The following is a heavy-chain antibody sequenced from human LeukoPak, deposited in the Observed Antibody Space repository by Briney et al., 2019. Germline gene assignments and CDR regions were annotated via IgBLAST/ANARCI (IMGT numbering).Heavy chain of an antibody. CDR2: IIPILDVT. V-gene: IGHV1-69*04. D-gene: IGHD7-27*01. J-gene: IGHJ3*02. CDR1: GGTFTNYA. Sequence: ASVKVSCKASGGTFTNYAINWVRQAPGQGLEWMGRIIPILDVTNYAQKFQGRVTMTTDTSANTAYMELGSLRSDDTAVYYCARGLLTARARDAFDIWGQGTMVTVSS. CDR3: ARGLLTARARDAFDI.